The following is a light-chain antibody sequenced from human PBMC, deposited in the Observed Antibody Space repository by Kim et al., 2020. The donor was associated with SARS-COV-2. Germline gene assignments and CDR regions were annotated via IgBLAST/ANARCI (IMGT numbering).Light chain of an antibody. CDR2: RNN. V-gene: IGLV1-40*01. CDR3: QTHDSSLDGWV. J-gene: IGLJ3*02. CDR1: TSTSGAGYN. Sequence: QMAAIPSTRHTSTSGAGYNVPCSQHLPRTTPHFVIYRNNNRPSGFPDRFSGSKSGTSASLAITGLQAEDEADYYCQTHDSSLDGWVFGGGTQLTVL.